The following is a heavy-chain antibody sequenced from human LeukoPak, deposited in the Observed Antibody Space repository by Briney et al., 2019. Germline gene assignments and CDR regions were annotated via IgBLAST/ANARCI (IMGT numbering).Heavy chain of an antibody. CDR2: IYYSGST. J-gene: IGHJ6*03. D-gene: IGHD6-13*01. CDR3: ARVSDQSSLYYYYYYMDV. CDR1: GGSISSYY. V-gene: IGHV4-59*01. Sequence: SETLSLTCTVSGGSISSYYWSWIRQPPGKGLEWIGYIYYSGSTNYNPSLKSRVTISVDTSKNQFSLKLSSVTAADTAVYYCARVSDQSSLYYYYYYMDVWGKGTTVTVSS.